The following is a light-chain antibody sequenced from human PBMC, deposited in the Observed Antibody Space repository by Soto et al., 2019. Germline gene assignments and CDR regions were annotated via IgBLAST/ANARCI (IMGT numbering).Light chain of an antibody. J-gene: IGKJ1*01. CDR1: RSLVYSDGSTY. CDR3: MQGTHWPRT. Sequence: DVVMTQSPLSLPVTLGQPASISCRSGRSLVYSDGSTYLNWFQRRSGQSPRRLIYKVSNRDSGVPDRFSGSGSGANFTLNIIRVEAEDVGVYDCMQGTHWPRTFGQGTKVDIK. CDR2: KVS. V-gene: IGKV2-30*01.